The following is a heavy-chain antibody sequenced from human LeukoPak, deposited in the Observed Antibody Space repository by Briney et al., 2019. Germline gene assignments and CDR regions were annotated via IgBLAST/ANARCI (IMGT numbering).Heavy chain of an antibody. D-gene: IGHD1-26*01. V-gene: IGHV3-21*01. CDR2: ISGTSTYI. CDR1: GFTFSSYE. J-gene: IGHJ4*02. Sequence: PGGSLRLSCAASGFTFSSYEMNWVRQAPGKGLEWVSSISGTSTYIYYADSVKGRFTISRDNAKNSLFLQMNSLRAEDTAVYYCARVGIVGATGGFDYWGQGTLVTVSS. CDR3: ARVGIVGATGGFDY.